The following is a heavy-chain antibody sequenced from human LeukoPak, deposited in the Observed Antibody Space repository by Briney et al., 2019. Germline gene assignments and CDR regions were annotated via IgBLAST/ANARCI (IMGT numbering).Heavy chain of an antibody. CDR2: ISLDGSVT. J-gene: IGHJ3*02. Sequence: PGGSLRLSCAASGFTFSDYGMHWVRQAPGKGLEWLAIISLDGSVTYYAASVTGRFTISRDNSKNTLYLEMNSLSAEDTAVYYCAKSPGIVVVPAAAWANDAFDIWGQGTMVTVSS. CDR3: AKSPGIVVVPAAAWANDAFDI. V-gene: IGHV3-30*18. D-gene: IGHD2-2*01. CDR1: GFTFSDYG.